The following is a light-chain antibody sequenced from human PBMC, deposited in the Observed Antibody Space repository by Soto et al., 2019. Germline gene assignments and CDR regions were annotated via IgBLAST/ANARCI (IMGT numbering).Light chain of an antibody. CDR3: QQYNSYWT. CDR2: DAS. V-gene: IGKV1-5*01. J-gene: IGKJ1*01. Sequence: DIQMTQSPSTLSASFGDSVTIXXRASQSISSWLAWYQQKPGKAPKLLIYDASSLESGVPSRFSGSGSGTEFTLTISSLQPDDFATYYCQQYNSYWTFGQGTKVDI. CDR1: QSISSW.